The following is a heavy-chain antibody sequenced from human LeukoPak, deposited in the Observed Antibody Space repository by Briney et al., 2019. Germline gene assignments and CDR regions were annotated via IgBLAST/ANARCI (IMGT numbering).Heavy chain of an antibody. CDR3: ARDPTAVANLPQYYLDY. J-gene: IGHJ4*02. V-gene: IGHV3-23*01. CDR2: ISGSDTST. CDR1: GFTFNNYA. D-gene: IGHD4-23*01. Sequence: PGGSLRLSCAASGFTFNNYAMSWVRQAPGKGLEWVSVISGSDTSTYYADSVRGRFTISSDNSKNTLYLQMNSLRVEDTAVYYCARDPTAVANLPQYYLDYWGQGILVTVSS.